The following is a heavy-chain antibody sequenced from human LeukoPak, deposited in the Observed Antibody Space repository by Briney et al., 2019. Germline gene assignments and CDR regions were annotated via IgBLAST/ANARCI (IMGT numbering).Heavy chain of an antibody. CDR2: INPNSGGT. CDR3: AREPYYDFWSGYYMGPSDY. CDR1: GYTFTGYY. J-gene: IGHJ4*02. D-gene: IGHD3-3*01. Sequence: ASVKVSCKASGYTFTGYYMHWVRQAPGQGLEWMGWINPNSGGTNYAQKFQGRVTMTRDTSISTAYMELSRLRSDDTAVYYCAREPYYDFWSGYYMGPSDYWGQGTLVTVSS. V-gene: IGHV1-2*02.